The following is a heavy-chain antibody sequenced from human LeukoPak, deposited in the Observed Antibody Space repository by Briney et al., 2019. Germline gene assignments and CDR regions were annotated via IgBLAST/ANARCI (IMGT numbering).Heavy chain of an antibody. J-gene: IGHJ5*02. CDR2: MNPNSGNT. CDR1: GYTFTSYD. CDR3: ARGEGGRYSYGSQGDWFDP. D-gene: IGHD5-18*01. Sequence: ASVKVSCKASGYTFTSYDINWVRQATEQGLEWMGWMNPNSGNTGYAQKLQGRVTMTTDTSTSTAYMELRSLRSDDTAVYYCARGEGGRYSYGSQGDWFDPWGQGTLVTVSS. V-gene: IGHV1-8*01.